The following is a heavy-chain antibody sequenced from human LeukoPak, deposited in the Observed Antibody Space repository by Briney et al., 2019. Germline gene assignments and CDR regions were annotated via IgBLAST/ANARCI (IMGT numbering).Heavy chain of an antibody. J-gene: IGHJ4*02. CDR1: GYTFTAYY. CDR3: AREGSGYPY. CDR2: ISPNSGET. V-gene: IGHV1-2*02. D-gene: IGHD5-12*01. Sequence: ASVKVSCKASGYTFTAYYLHWVRQAPGQGLEWMGWISPNSGETNYALRFQGRVTMTRDTSISTAYMEVSRLTSDDAAVFYCAREGSGYPYWGQGTLVTVSS.